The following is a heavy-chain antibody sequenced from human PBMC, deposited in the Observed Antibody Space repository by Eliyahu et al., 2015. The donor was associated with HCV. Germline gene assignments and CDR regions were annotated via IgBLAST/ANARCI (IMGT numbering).Heavy chain of an antibody. CDR2: IYYSGST. J-gene: IGHJ4*02. Sequence: QLQLQESGPGLVKPSETLSLTCTVSGGSISSSSYYWGWIRQPPGKGLEWIGSIYYSGSTYYNPSLKSRVTISVDTSKNQFSLKLSSVTAADTAVYYCARHEVGASTIDYWGQGTLVTVSS. CDR3: ARHEVGASTIDY. CDR1: GGSISSSSYY. D-gene: IGHD1-26*01. V-gene: IGHV4-39*01.